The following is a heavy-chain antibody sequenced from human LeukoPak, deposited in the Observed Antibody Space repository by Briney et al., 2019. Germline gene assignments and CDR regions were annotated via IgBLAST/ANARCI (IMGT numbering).Heavy chain of an antibody. J-gene: IGHJ3*02. CDR3: ARVPGGVKTDRAFDI. V-gene: IGHV3-23*01. D-gene: IGHD3-16*01. CDR2: ISGSGVTS. Sequence: GGSLRLSCAASGFTFSGYAMSWVRQAPGKGLEWVSAISGSGVTSYYPDSVKGRFTISRDNSKNTLDLQMNSLRAEDTAVYYCARVPGGVKTDRAFDIWGQGTMVTVSS. CDR1: GFTFSGYA.